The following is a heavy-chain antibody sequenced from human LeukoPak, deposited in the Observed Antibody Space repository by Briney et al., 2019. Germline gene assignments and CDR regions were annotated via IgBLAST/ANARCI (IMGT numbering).Heavy chain of an antibody. J-gene: IGHJ4*02. CDR1: GGSISSSSYY. D-gene: IGHD3-22*01. CDR2: IYYSGST. Sequence: SETLSLTCTVSGGSISSSSYYWGWIRQPPGKGLEWIGSIYYSGSTYYNPSLKSRVTISVDTPKNQFSLKLSSVTAADTAVYYCARHGRRDGPMIVVVIPDYFDYWGQGTLVTVSS. V-gene: IGHV4-39*01. CDR3: ARHGRRDGPMIVVVIPDYFDY.